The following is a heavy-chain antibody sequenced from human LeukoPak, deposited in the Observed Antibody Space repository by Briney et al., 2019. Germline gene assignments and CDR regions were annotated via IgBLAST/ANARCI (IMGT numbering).Heavy chain of an antibody. CDR1: GGSISSGGYY. D-gene: IGHD2-21*02. Sequence: MASQTLSLTCTVSGGSISSGGYYWSWIRQPPGKGLEWIGEINHSGSTNYNPSLKSRVTVSVDTSKNQFSLKLSSVTAADTAVYYCARVAYCGGDCYSSSWDYWGQGTLVTVSS. CDR2: INHSGST. J-gene: IGHJ4*02. CDR3: ARVAYCGGDCYSSSWDY. V-gene: IGHV4-30-2*01.